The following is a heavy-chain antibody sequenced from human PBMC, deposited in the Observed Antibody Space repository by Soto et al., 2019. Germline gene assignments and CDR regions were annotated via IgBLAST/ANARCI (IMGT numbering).Heavy chain of an antibody. D-gene: IGHD2-15*01. J-gene: IGHJ6*02. Sequence: GASVKVSCKASGYTFTSYYMHWVRQAPGQGLEWMGIINPSGGSTSYAQKFQGRVTMTRDTSTSTVYMELSSLRSEDTAVYYCARDQIECSGGSCYSTLDYYYYGMDVWGQGTTVTVSS. CDR2: INPSGGST. CDR3: ARDQIECSGGSCYSTLDYYYYGMDV. V-gene: IGHV1-46*01. CDR1: GYTFTSYY.